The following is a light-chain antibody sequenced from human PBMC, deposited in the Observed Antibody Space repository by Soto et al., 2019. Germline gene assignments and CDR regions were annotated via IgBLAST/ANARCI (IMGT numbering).Light chain of an antibody. CDR3: QQHNSFSIT. V-gene: IGKV1-5*03. Sequence: QMTQSPSSLSASVGDSVTITCRASQGIRKDLGWYQQKPGKAPKLLIYKASSLESGVPSRFSGSGSGTEFTLTINSLQADDFATYYCQQHNSFSITFGQGTRLEIK. J-gene: IGKJ5*01. CDR2: KAS. CDR1: QGIRKD.